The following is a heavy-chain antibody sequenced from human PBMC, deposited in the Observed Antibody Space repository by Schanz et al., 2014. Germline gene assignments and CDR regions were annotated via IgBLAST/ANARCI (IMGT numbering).Heavy chain of an antibody. Sequence: QVQLVQSGPEVKKPGASVKVSCQASGYTLKDHAMHWVRQAPGQGLEWMGWISVYHGHTNYAEKVHGRVTMTTDTSTSTAYMELRSLISDDTAVYYCVRDAGWAFGDYHGMDVWGQGTSVTVSS. J-gene: IGHJ6*02. CDR1: GYTLKDHA. D-gene: IGHD3-10*01. CDR2: ISVYHGHT. CDR3: VRDAGWAFGDYHGMDV. V-gene: IGHV1-18*01.